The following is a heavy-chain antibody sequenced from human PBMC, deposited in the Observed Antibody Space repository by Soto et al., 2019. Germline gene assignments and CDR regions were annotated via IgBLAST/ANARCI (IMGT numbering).Heavy chain of an antibody. CDR1: GGSFSGYY. V-gene: IGHV4-34*01. Sequence: SETLSPTCAVYGGSFSGYYWSWIRQPPGKGLEWIGEINHSGSTNYNPSLKSRVTISVDTSKNQFSLKLSSVTAADTAVYYCARGVIAARHRGYYMDVWGKGTTVTVSS. CDR3: ARGVIAARHRGYYMDV. J-gene: IGHJ6*03. CDR2: INHSGST. D-gene: IGHD6-6*01.